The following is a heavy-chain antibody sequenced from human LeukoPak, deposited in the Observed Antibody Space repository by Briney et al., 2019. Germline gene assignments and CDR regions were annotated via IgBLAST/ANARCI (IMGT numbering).Heavy chain of an antibody. V-gene: IGHV1-58*01. Sequence: GTSVKVSCKASGFTFTSSVGKRVRQAGGHRLDGIGWIFVGSGNTNYAQKFQERVTITRDMSTSTAYMELSSLRSEDTAVYYCAAPYCSSTSCYRDAFDIWGQGTMVTVSS. CDR1: GFTFTSSV. J-gene: IGHJ3*02. CDR3: AAPYCSSTSCYRDAFDI. D-gene: IGHD2-2*01. CDR2: IFVGSGNT.